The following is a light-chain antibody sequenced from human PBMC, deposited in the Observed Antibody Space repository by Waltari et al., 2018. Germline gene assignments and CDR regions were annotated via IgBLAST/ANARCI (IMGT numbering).Light chain of an antibody. V-gene: IGKV3-20*01. Sequence: IVLTQSPGTLSLSPGESATLSCKASQRFGLSLAWYQQKPGQAPRLLISGASSRATGIPDRFSGSGSGTDFSLTISRLEPEDFAVYYCQHYVRLPATFGQGTKVEIK. J-gene: IGKJ1*01. CDR2: GAS. CDR1: QRFGLS. CDR3: QHYVRLPAT.